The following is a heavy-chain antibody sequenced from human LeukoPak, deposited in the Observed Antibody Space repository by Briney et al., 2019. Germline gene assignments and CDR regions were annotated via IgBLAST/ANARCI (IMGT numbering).Heavy chain of an antibody. D-gene: IGHD6-13*01. J-gene: IGHJ4*02. Sequence: SETLSLTCTVSGGSISSGDYYWSWIRQPPGKGLEWIGYIYYSGSTYYNPSLKSRVTISVDTSKNQFSLKLSSVTAADTAVYYCVRQKGTASSWADFDYWVQGTLVTVSS. CDR1: GGSISSGDYY. CDR3: VRQKGTASSWADFDY. V-gene: IGHV4-30-4*01. CDR2: IYYSGST.